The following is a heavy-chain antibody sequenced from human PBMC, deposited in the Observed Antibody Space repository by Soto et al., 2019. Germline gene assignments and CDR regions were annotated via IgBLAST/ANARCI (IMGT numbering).Heavy chain of an antibody. V-gene: IGHV3-33*01. D-gene: IGHD2-15*01. J-gene: IGHJ6*02. CDR2: IWYDGSSK. CDR3: ARRLCSHIICYGNHYGMGY. CDR1: GFTFNKYG. Sequence: QVQVVESGGDVVQAGRSLRLSCVGSGFTFNKYGIHWLRQTPDKGLEWVAVIWYDGSSKFYADSVKGRFTIARDNPKNTVYLQMHSLRDDDTAVYYCARRLCSHIICYGNHYGMGYWGQGTTVTVSS.